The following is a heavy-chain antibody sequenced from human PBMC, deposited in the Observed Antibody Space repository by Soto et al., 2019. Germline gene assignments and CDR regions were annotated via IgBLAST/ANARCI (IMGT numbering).Heavy chain of an antibody. CDR1: GGSITSGDYY. J-gene: IGHJ5*02. D-gene: IGHD5-12*01. Sequence: SETLSLTCTVSGGSITSGDYYWSWIRQPPGKGLEWIGYIYYSGSTYYSPSLRGRVTISVDTSKNQFSLNLKSVTAADTAVYYCARRGSHLDAWGQGTQVTVSS. CDR3: ARRGSHLDA. V-gene: IGHV4-30-4*01. CDR2: IYYSGST.